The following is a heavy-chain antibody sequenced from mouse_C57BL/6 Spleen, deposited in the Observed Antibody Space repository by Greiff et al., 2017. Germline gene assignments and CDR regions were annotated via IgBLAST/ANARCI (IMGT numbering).Heavy chain of an antibody. D-gene: IGHD1-1*01. V-gene: IGHV5-12*01. J-gene: IGHJ4*01. CDR1: GFTFSDYY. Sequence: EVQLQESGGGLVQPGGSLKLSCAASGFTFSDYYMYWVRQTPEKRLEWVAYISNGGGSTYYPDTVKGRFTISRDNAKNTLYLQMSRLKSEDTAMYYCARHGTTVVATGAMDYWGQGTSVTVSS. CDR2: ISNGGGST. CDR3: ARHGTTVVATGAMDY.